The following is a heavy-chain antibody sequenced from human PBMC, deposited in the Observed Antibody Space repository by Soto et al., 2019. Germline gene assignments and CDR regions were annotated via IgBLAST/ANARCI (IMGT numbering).Heavy chain of an antibody. V-gene: IGHV5-51*01. CDR3: ARHLGMVREPGEGDY. D-gene: IGHD3-10*01. Sequence: GESLKISCKGSGYSFTSYWIGWVRQMPGKGLEWMGIIYPGDSDTRYSPSFQGQVTISADKSISTAYLQWSSLKASDTAMYYCARHLGMVREPGEGDYWGQGTLVTVSS. CDR2: IYPGDSDT. J-gene: IGHJ4*02. CDR1: GYSFTSYW.